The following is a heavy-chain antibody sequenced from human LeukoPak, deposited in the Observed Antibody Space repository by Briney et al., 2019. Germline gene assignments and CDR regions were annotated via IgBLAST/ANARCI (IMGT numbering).Heavy chain of an antibody. V-gene: IGHV4-4*07. CDR3: ARKDGDI. D-gene: IGHD5-24*01. Sequence: SETLSLTCTVSGVSVSSYYWIWIRQPAGRGLEWIGRIDASGSTNFNPSLKSRVTMSVDSSKNQFSLKLSSVTAADTALYYCARKDGDIWGQGTMVTVSS. CDR2: IDASGST. CDR1: GVSVSSYY. J-gene: IGHJ3*02.